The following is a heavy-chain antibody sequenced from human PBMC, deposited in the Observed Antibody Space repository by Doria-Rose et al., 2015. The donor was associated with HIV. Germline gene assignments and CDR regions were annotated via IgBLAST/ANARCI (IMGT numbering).Heavy chain of an antibody. CDR1: GASISTNY. V-gene: IGHV4-59*01. CDR2: NYYSGGN. J-gene: IGHJ5*02. Sequence: TCTVSGASISTNYWAWIRQPPGKGLEWIGYNYYSGGNNYNPSLRSRVTISLDSSKNEISLRLTSVTAADTAVYYCARGSDTAVACSWFNPWGQGVLVTVSS. D-gene: IGHD6-19*01. CDR3: ARGSDTAVACSWFNP.